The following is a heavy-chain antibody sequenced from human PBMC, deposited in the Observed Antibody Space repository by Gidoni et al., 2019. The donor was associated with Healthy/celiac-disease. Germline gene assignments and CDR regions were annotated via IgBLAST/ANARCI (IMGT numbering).Heavy chain of an antibody. CDR1: GGSISSGGYY. V-gene: IGHV4-31*03. CDR3: ARDCSGGSCYSQDAFDI. Sequence: QVQLQESGSGLVKPSQTLSLTCTVSGGSISSGGYYWSWIRQHPGKGLEWIGYIYYSGSTYYNPSLKSRVTISVDTSKNQFSLKLSSVTAADTAVYYCARDCSGGSCYSQDAFDIWGQGTMVTVSS. J-gene: IGHJ3*02. D-gene: IGHD2-15*01. CDR2: IYYSGST.